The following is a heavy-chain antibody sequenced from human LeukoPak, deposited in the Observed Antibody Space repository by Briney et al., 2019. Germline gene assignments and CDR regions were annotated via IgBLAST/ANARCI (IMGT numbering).Heavy chain of an antibody. CDR2: IWPDGGKK. CDR3: ARSNRGDSRAQNDVLDI. Sequence: PGGSLRLSCAASGFVFNAYGMHWVRQVPGGGLDWVAFIWPDGGKKVHADSLEGRFTISRDNSKNIHFLQMTNVRAEDTALYYCARSNRGDSRAQNDVLDIWGQGTMVTVSS. D-gene: IGHD3-22*01. CDR1: GFVFNAYG. V-gene: IGHV3-33*01. J-gene: IGHJ3*02.